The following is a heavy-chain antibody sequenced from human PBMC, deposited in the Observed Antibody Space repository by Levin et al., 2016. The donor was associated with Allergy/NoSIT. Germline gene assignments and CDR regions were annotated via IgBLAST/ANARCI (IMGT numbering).Heavy chain of an antibody. D-gene: IGHD3-10*01. Sequence: GESLKISCAVSGATFSDYAMSWVRQAPGKGLEWVSVIYSGGSTAYAESVKGRFTISRDNSKNTLYLQMNSLRVEDTAVYYCAREADDSGSYFDYWGQGTLVTVSS. CDR3: AREADDSGSYFDY. V-gene: IGHV3-66*01. CDR1: GATFSDYA. CDR2: IYSGGST. J-gene: IGHJ4*02.